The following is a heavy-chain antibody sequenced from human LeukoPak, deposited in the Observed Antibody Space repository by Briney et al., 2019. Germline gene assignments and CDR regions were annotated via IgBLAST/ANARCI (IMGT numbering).Heavy chain of an antibody. V-gene: IGHV1-24*01. D-gene: IGHD1-26*01. CDR1: GYTLTELS. Sequence: GASVKVSCKVSGYTLTELSMHWVQQAPGKGLEWMGGFDPEDGETIYAQKFQGRVTMTEDTSTDTAYMELSSLRSEDTAVYYCATVVRGGELLHGLDYWGQGTLVTVSS. CDR2: FDPEDGET. J-gene: IGHJ4*02. CDR3: ATVVRGGELLHGLDY.